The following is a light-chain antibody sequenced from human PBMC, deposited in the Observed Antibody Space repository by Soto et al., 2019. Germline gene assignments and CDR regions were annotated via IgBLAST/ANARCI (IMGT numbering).Light chain of an antibody. CDR1: QSISSY. J-gene: IGKJ4*01. Sequence: DIPMTQSPSSLSASVGDIVTITCRASQSISSYLNWYQQKPGKAPKLLIYAASSLQSGVPSRFSGSGSGTDFTLTISSLQPEDVATYYCQQSYSTPFTFGGGTKVDIK. CDR3: QQSYSTPFT. CDR2: AAS. V-gene: IGKV1-39*01.